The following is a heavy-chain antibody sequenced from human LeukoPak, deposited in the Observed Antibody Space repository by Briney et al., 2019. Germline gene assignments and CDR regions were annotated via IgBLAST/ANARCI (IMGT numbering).Heavy chain of an antibody. CDR2: ISSSSSTI. V-gene: IGHV3-48*01. D-gene: IGHD3-10*01. Sequence: GGSLRLSCAASGFTFSSYSMNWVRQAPGKGLEWVSYISSSSSTIYYADSVKGRFTISRDNSKNTLYLQMNSLRAEDTAVYYCAREVPGSFSRWFDYWGQGTLVTVSS. CDR3: AREVPGSFSRWFDY. J-gene: IGHJ4*02. CDR1: GFTFSSYS.